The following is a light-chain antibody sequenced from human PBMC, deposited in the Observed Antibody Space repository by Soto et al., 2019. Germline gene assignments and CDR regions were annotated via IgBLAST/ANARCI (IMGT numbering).Light chain of an antibody. V-gene: IGKV1-5*01. CDR1: QSISNW. Sequence: DIQMTQSPSTLSASVGERVTITCRASQSISNWLAWYQQKPGKAPKLLIYDASRLESGVPSRFSGSGSGTDFTLTISSLQPEDFATYYCQQTYSSVWTFGQGTKVDIK. CDR3: QQTYSSVWT. J-gene: IGKJ1*01. CDR2: DAS.